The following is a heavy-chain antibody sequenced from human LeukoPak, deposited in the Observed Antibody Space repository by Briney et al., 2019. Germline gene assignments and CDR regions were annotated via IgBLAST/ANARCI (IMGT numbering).Heavy chain of an antibody. Sequence: GGSLRLSCAASGLTFSSYAMSWVRQAPGKGLEWVSSISGSGVSTSYADSLKGRFTISRDNSKNTLFLQINSLRAENTPVYYCAKLGYCGGGSGYELSRFDPGGKGTLVTVSS. J-gene: IGHJ5*02. CDR1: GLTFSSYA. CDR3: AKLGYCGGGSGYELSRFDP. CDR2: ISGSGVST. D-gene: IGHD2-15*01. V-gene: IGHV3-23*01.